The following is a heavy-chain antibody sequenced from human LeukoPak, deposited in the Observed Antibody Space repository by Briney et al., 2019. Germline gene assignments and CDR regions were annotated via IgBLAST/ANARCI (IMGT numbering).Heavy chain of an antibody. D-gene: IGHD3-10*01. Sequence: SETLSLTCTVSGGSISSSSYYWGWIRQPPGKGLEWIGSIYYSGSTYYNPSLKSRVTISVDTSKNQFSLKLSSVTAADTAVYYCARAGVVRGGNDYWGQGTLVTVSS. CDR3: ARAGVVRGGNDY. CDR2: IYYSGST. J-gene: IGHJ4*02. V-gene: IGHV4-39*07. CDR1: GGSISSSSYY.